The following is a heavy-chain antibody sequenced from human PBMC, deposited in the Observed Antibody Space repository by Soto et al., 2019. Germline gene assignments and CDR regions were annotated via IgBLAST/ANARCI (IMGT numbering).Heavy chain of an antibody. D-gene: IGHD3-10*01. Sequence: SETLSLTCAVYGGSFSGYYWSWIRQPPGKGLEWIGEINHSGSTNYNPSLKSRVTISVDTSKNQFSLKLSSVTAADTAVYYWARGPITMVRGRSDPWGQGTLVTVSS. CDR3: ARGPITMVRGRSDP. J-gene: IGHJ5*02. CDR2: INHSGST. V-gene: IGHV4-34*01. CDR1: GGSFSGYY.